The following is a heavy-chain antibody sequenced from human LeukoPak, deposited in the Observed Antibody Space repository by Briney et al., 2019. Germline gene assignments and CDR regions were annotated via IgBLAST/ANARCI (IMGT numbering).Heavy chain of an antibody. D-gene: IGHD3-9*01. V-gene: IGHV1-46*01. CDR2: INPSCGST. CDR3: ARDPPKDYDILTGNGMDV. Sequence: ASVKVSCKASGYTFTSYYMHWVRQAPGQGLEWMGIINPSCGSTSYAQKFQGRVTMTRDTSTSTVYMELSSLRSEDTAVYYCARDPPKDYDILTGNGMDVWGQGTTVTVSS. CDR1: GYTFTSYY. J-gene: IGHJ6*02.